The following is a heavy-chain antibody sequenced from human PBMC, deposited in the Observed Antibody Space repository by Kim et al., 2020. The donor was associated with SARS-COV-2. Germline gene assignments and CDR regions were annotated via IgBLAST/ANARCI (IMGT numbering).Heavy chain of an antibody. V-gene: IGHV7-4-1*02. CDR2: INTNTGNP. J-gene: IGHJ5*02. CDR3: ARGDYDFWCGYYIPNWFDP. D-gene: IGHD3-3*01. Sequence: ASVKVSCKASGYTFTSYAMNWVRQAPGQGLEWMGWINTNTGNPTYAQGFTGRFVFTLDTSVSTAYLQISSLKAEDTAVYYCARGDYDFWCGYYIPNWFDPWGQGTLVTVSS. CDR1: GYTFTSYA.